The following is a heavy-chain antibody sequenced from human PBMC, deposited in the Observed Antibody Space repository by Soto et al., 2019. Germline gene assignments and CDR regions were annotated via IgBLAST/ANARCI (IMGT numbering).Heavy chain of an antibody. CDR2: ITVNSGNT. CDR3: ARGLGGGWYHFDF. Sequence: QVQLVQSGLEVKNPGASVKVSCKASGYTFMSYGIGWVRQAPGQGLEWMGWITVNSGNTNYPQKFQGRVTMTTDTSTSTAYMELRCLTSDDTAVYYCARGLGGGWYHFDFWGQGTLVTVSS. D-gene: IGHD3-16*01. V-gene: IGHV1-18*01. J-gene: IGHJ4*02. CDR1: GYTFMSYG.